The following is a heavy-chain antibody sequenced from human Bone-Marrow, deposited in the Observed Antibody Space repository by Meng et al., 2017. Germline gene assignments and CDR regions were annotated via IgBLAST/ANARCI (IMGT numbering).Heavy chain of an antibody. Sequence: ASVKVSCKASGYTFTSYAMHWVRQAPGQRLEWMGWSNAGNGNTKYSQKFQGRVTMTRDTSTSTVYMELSSLRSEDTAVYYCARGSSGGGTIGVDYWGQGTLVTVSS. CDR1: GYTFTSYA. CDR2: SNAGNGNT. CDR3: ARGSSGGGTIGVDY. D-gene: IGHD2-15*01. J-gene: IGHJ4*02. V-gene: IGHV1-3*01.